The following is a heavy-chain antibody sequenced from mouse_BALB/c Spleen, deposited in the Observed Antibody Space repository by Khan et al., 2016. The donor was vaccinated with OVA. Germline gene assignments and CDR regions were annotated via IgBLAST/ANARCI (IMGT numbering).Heavy chain of an antibody. Sequence: QVQLQQSGAELVRPGASVKLSSKTSGYIFTSYWIHRVKQRSEQGLEWIARTYPGTDNTYYNEKLKDKATLTADKSSSTAYMQHNRLKSDDSAVYSCAREEALYYFDYWGQGTTLTVAS. J-gene: IGHJ2*01. CDR3: AREEALYYFDY. V-gene: IGHV1-76*01. CDR1: GYIFTSYW. CDR2: TYPGTDNT.